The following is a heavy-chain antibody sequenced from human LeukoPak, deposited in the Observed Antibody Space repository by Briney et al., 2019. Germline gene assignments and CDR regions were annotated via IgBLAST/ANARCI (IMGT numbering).Heavy chain of an antibody. CDR3: AREGIAAAGADY. J-gene: IGHJ4*02. CDR1: GGSISSGGYY. CDR2: IYHSGST. Sequence: PSQTLSLTCTVSGGSISSGGYYWRWLRQPPGKGLEWIGYIYHSGSTYYNPSLKSRVTISVDRSKNQFSLKLSSVTAADTAVYYCAREGIAAAGADYWGQGTLVTVSS. V-gene: IGHV4-30-2*01. D-gene: IGHD6-13*01.